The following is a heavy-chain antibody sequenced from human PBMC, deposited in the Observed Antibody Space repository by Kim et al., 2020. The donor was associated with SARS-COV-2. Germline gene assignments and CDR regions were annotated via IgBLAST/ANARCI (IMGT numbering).Heavy chain of an antibody. CDR2: ISYDGSNK. CDR3: AKGRRSYGVSYYFDY. CDR1: GFTFSSYG. D-gene: IGHD1-26*01. Sequence: GGSPRLSCAASGFTFSSYGMHWVRQAPGKGLEWVAVISYDGSNKYYADSVKGRFTISRDNSKNTLYLQMNSLRAEDTAVYYCAKGRRSYGVSYYFDYWGQGTLVTVSS. J-gene: IGHJ4*02. V-gene: IGHV3-30*18.